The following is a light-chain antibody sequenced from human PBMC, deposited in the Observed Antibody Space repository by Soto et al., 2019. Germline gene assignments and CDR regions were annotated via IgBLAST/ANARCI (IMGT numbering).Light chain of an antibody. CDR2: DAS. V-gene: IGKV1-33*01. J-gene: IGKJ2*01. CDR3: QQCDDLPYT. CDR1: QDISNY. Sequence: DIQMTQSPSSLSASVGDRVTITCQASQDISNYLNWYQQKPGKAPKLLIYDASNLETGVPSRFSGSGSGTHFTFTISTLQPEDIATYFCQQCDDLPYTFGQGTKLEIK.